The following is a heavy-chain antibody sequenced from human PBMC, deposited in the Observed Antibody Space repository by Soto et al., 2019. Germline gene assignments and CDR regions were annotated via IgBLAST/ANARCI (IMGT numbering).Heavy chain of an antibody. J-gene: IGHJ4*02. V-gene: IGHV1-18*01. CDR3: ARVDPRGVAVVRDY. CDR1: GNPFASHG. CDR2: ISGFNGQT. Sequence: QVQLVQSGPEVKKPGASVKVSCKASGNPFASHGFSWVRQAPGQGLAWMGWISGFNGQTNYALKFQGRVTLTTDTSTSTAYMELRSLSSDDTAVYFCARVDPRGVAVVRDYWGQGTLVTVSS. D-gene: IGHD3-10*01.